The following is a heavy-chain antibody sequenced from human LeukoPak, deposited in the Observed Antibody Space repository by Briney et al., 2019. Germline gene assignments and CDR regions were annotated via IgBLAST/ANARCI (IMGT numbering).Heavy chain of an antibody. Sequence: GGSLRLSCAASGFSLSSHWMTWVRQVPGRGPEWVANVNRDGRETYYLDSVKGRFTISKDNAKNSLYLQMNSLRAEDTALYHCARNNGMDVWGQGTTVIVSS. CDR3: ARNNGMDV. CDR2: VNRDGRET. J-gene: IGHJ6*02. CDR1: GFSLSSHW. V-gene: IGHV3-7*03.